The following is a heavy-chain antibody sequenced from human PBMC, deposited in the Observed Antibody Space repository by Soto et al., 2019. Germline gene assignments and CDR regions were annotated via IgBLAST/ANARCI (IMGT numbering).Heavy chain of an antibody. CDR3: ARSDCSSTSCYFPYYYNGMDV. Sequence: TSETLSLTCTVSGGSVNNNNYYWGRIRQTPGKGLEWIGSIYYTGNTYYNPSLKSRVTISVDTSKNQFSLRLSSVTAADTSVYFCARSDCSSTSCYFPYYYNGMDVWGQGTTVTVSS. J-gene: IGHJ6*02. D-gene: IGHD2-2*01. V-gene: IGHV4-39*01. CDR2: IYYTGNT. CDR1: GGSVNNNNYY.